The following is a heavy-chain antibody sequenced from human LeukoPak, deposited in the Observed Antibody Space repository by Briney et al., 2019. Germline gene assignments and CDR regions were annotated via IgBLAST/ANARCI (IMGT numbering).Heavy chain of an antibody. CDR1: GFTFSSYW. CDR3: AREGVVVPAALDY. D-gene: IGHD2-2*01. V-gene: IGHV3-7*01. Sequence: GGSLRLSCAASGFTFSSYWMSWVRQAPGKGLEWVANIKQDGSEKYYVDSVKGRFTISRDNAKNSLYLQMNSLRAEDTAVYYCAREGVVVPAALDYWGQGTLVTVSS. J-gene: IGHJ4*02. CDR2: IKQDGSEK.